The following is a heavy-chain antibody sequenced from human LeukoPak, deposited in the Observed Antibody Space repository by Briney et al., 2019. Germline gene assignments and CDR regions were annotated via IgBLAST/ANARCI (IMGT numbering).Heavy chain of an antibody. J-gene: IGHJ4*02. V-gene: IGHV4-34*01. CDR2: INHSGST. Sequence: SETLSLTRAVYGGSFSGYYWSWIRQPPGKGLEWIGEINHSGSTSYNPSLKSRVTISVDTSKNQFSLKLSSVTAADTAVYYCARLIVGATDFDYWGQGTLVAVSS. D-gene: IGHD1-26*01. CDR3: ARLIVGATDFDY. CDR1: GGSFSGYY.